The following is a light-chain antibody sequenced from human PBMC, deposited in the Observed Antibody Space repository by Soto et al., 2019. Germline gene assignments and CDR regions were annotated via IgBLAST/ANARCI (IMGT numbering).Light chain of an antibody. CDR1: QSVSSSY. J-gene: IGKJ2*01. V-gene: IGKV3-20*01. Sequence: EIVLTQSPGTLSLSPGERATLSCRASQSVSSSYLAWYQQKPGQAPRLLIYGASSRATGIPDRFSGSGSGTAFTLTIIRLEPEDFAVYYCHQYGSSPAYTFGQGTKLEIK. CDR2: GAS. CDR3: HQYGSSPAYT.